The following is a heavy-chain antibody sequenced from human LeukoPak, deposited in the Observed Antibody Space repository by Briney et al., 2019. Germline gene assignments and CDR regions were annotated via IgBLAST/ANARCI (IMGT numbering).Heavy chain of an antibody. CDR1: GGSFSGYY. CDR2: INHSGST. D-gene: IGHD3-22*01. Sequence: SETLSLTCAVYGGSFSGYYWSWIRQPPGKGLEWIGEINHSGSTNYNPSLKSRVTISVDKSKNQFSLKLSSVTAADTAVYYCARGDSSGYLVEVWFDPWGQGTLVTVSS. J-gene: IGHJ5*02. V-gene: IGHV4-34*01. CDR3: ARGDSSGYLVEVWFDP.